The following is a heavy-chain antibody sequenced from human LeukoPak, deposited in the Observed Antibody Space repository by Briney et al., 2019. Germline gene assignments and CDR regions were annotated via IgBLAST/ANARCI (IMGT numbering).Heavy chain of an antibody. CDR3: ARDFFSGSYYYFDY. CDR1: GFTFSSYW. CDR2: IKQDGSEK. V-gene: IGHV3-7*05. J-gene: IGHJ4*02. Sequence: GGSLRLSCAASGFTFSSYWMSWVRQAPGRGLEWVANIKQDGSEKYYVDSVKGRFTISRDNAKNSLYLQMNSLRAEDTAVYYCARDFFSGSYYYFDYWGQGTLVTVSS. D-gene: IGHD1-26*01.